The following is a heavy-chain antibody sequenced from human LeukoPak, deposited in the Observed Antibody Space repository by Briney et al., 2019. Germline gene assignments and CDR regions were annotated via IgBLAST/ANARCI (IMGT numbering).Heavy chain of an antibody. Sequence: GGSLRLSCAASGFTFSSYWMHWVREAPGKGLVWVSRINTDGSSTSYADSVKGRFTISRDNAKNTLYLQMNSLRAEDTAVYYCARGYRGGLVGATLDYWGQGTLVTDSS. CDR1: GFTFSSYW. J-gene: IGHJ4*02. D-gene: IGHD1-26*01. CDR2: INTDGSST. V-gene: IGHV3-74*01. CDR3: ARGYRGGLVGATLDY.